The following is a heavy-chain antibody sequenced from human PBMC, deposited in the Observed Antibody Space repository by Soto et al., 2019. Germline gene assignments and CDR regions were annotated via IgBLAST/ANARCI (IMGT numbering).Heavy chain of an antibody. J-gene: IGHJ4*02. Sequence: EVQLLESGGGLVQRGGSLRLSCAASGFTFNSYAMSWVRQAPGKGLEWVSTISASGGSTYYADSVKGRFTISRDNSKNTLYLQMNSLRAEDTAVYYCARGLGYCSSSSCYTWFGYWGQGALVTVSS. D-gene: IGHD2-2*02. CDR1: GFTFNSYA. CDR3: ARGLGYCSSSSCYTWFGY. V-gene: IGHV3-23*01. CDR2: ISASGGST.